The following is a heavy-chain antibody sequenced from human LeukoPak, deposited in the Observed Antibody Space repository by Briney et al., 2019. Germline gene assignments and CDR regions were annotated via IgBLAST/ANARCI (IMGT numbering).Heavy chain of an antibody. D-gene: IGHD3-22*01. CDR2: IWYGGSNK. V-gene: IGHV3-33*01. Sequence: GRSLRLSCAASGFTFSSYGMHWVRQAPGKGLEWVAVIWYGGSNKYYADSVKGRFTISRDNSKNTLYLQMNSLRAEDTAVYYCARLGGYYYGFDYWGQGTLVTVSS. CDR1: GFTFSSYG. J-gene: IGHJ4*02. CDR3: ARLGGYYYGFDY.